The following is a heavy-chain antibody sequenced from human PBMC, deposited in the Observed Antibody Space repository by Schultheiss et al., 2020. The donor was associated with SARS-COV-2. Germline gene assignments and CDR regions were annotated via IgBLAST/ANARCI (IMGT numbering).Heavy chain of an antibody. J-gene: IGHJ4*02. CDR2: ISGSGGST. Sequence: GGSLRLSCAASGFTFSSYWMHWVRQAPGKGLEWVSAISGSGGSTYYADSVKGRFTISRDNSKNTLYLQMNSLRAEDTAVYYCARDRRRRSFSSSWFYFDYWGQGTLVTVSS. D-gene: IGHD6-13*01. CDR3: ARDRRRRSFSSSWFYFDY. V-gene: IGHV3-23*01. CDR1: GFTFSSYW.